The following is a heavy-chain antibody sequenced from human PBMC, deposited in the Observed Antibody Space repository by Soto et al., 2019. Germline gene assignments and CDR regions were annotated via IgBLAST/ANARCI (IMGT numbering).Heavy chain of an antibody. CDR3: AHTALVVVAAMRIGPWFVP. J-gene: IGHJ5*02. CDR2: IYWDDDK. CDR1: GFSLSTSGVG. Sequence: ESGPTLVNPTQTLALTCTFSGFSLSTSGVGVGWIRQPPGKALEWLALIYWDDDKRYSPSLKSRLTITKDTSKNQVVLTMTNMDPVDTATYYCAHTALVVVAAMRIGPWFVPWGPGTLVTVPS. V-gene: IGHV2-5*02. D-gene: IGHD2-15*01.